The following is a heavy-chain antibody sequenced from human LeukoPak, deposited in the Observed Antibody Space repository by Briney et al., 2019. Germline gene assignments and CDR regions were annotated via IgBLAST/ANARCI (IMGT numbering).Heavy chain of an antibody. CDR2: FFYGGNT. J-gene: IGHJ4*02. CDR3: ARQRFWISYPFDY. V-gene: IGHV4-39*01. CDR1: GGSVTSSNYF. Sequence: SETLSLTCSLSGGSVTSSNYFWAWIRQPPGKGLEWIGTFFYGGNTYYNPSLKSRVTISADTSKNQLSLNLTSVTVTDTAVYYCARQRFWISYPFDYWGPGVLVAVSS. D-gene: IGHD3-3*01.